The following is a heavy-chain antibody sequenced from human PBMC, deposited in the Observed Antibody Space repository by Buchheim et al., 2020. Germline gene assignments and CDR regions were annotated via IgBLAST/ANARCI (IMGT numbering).Heavy chain of an antibody. J-gene: IGHJ5*02. V-gene: IGHV3-7*01. CDR3: ARGHLGKVLRYFDWLLVFDP. Sequence: EVQLVESGGGLVQPGGSLRLSCAASGFTFSSYWMSWVRQAPGKGLEWVANIKQDGSEKYYVDSVKGRFTISRDNAKNSLYLQMNSLRAEDTAVYYCARGHLGKVLRYFDWLLVFDPWGQGTL. CDR2: IKQDGSEK. D-gene: IGHD3-9*01. CDR1: GFTFSSYW.